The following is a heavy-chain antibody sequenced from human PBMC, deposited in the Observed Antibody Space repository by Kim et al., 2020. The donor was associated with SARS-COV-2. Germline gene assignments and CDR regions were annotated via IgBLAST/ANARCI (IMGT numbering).Heavy chain of an antibody. CDR2: IYHSGST. V-gene: IGHV4-38-2*02. Sequence: SETLSLTCTVSGYSISSGYYWGWIRQPPGKGLEWIGSIYHSGSTYYNPSLKSRVTISVDTSKNQFSLKLSSVTAADTAVYYCARDWWVDNWTTPPDYWGQGTLVTVSS. CDR3: ARDWWVDNWTTPPDY. CDR1: GYSISSGYY. J-gene: IGHJ4*02. D-gene: IGHD1-20*01.